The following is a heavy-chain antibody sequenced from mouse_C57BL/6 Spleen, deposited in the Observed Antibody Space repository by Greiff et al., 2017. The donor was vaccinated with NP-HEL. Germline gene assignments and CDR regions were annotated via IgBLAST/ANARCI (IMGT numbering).Heavy chain of an antibody. CDR2: IYPGSGST. CDR1: GYTFTSYW. J-gene: IGHJ2*01. Sequence: QVQLQQPGAELVKPGASVKMSCKASGYTFTSYWITWVKQRPGQGLEWIGDIYPGSGSTNYNEKFKCKATLTVDTSSSTAYMQLSSLTSEDSAVYYCASEGAYYSNYGPFDYWGQGTTLTVSS. D-gene: IGHD2-5*01. V-gene: IGHV1-55*01. CDR3: ASEGAYYSNYGPFDY.